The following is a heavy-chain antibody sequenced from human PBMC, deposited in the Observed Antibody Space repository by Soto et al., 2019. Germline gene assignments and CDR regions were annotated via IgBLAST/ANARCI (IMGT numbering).Heavy chain of an antibody. D-gene: IGHD6-19*01. CDR3: ARELWSSAWKNYFDY. V-gene: IGHV3-53*01. CDR2: IYSDGRT. CDR1: GFTVSSDY. Sequence: PGGSLRLSCAASGFTVSSDYMSWVRQAPGKGPEWVSVIYSDGRTYYADSVMGRFTISRDDFENTLYLQMNSLRAEDTAIYYCARELWSSAWKNYFDYWGQGTLVTVSS. J-gene: IGHJ4*02.